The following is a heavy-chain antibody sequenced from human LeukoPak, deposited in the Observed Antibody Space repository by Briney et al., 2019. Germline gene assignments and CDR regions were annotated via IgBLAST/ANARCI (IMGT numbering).Heavy chain of an antibody. J-gene: IGHJ6*03. V-gene: IGHV3-48*01. CDR3: ARSDTGYYYYMDV. CDR2: ISSSSSTI. Sequence: PGGSLRLSCAASGFTFSSYSMNWVRQAPGKGLEWVSYISSSSSTIYYADSVKGRFTISRDNAKNSLYLQMNSLRAEDTAVFYCARSDTGYYYYMDVWGKGTTVTVSS. CDR1: GFTFSSYS. D-gene: IGHD2-21*01.